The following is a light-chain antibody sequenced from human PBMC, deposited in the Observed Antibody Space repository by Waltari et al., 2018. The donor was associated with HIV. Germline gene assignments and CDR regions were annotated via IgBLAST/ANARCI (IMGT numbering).Light chain of an antibody. CDR1: QNSDRW. J-gene: IGKJ3*01. CDR3: QQTYSFPFT. CDR2: DAS. Sequence: DLQITQSPSFVSASVGDRVTITCRATQNSDRWLLGHQQKPGKDPKVLIDDASNLQSGVPSRFTGSGSATEFTLTINSLQPEDFVTYYCQQTYSFPFTFGPGTKVDMK. V-gene: IGKV1-12*02.